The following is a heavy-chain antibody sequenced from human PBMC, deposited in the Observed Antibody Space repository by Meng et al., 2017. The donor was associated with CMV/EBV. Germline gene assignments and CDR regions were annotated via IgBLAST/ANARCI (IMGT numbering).Heavy chain of an antibody. J-gene: IGHJ4*02. Sequence: SLNISCASSGFPFSDYWMSWVRQAPGKRLEWVANIKQDGSEEYYVDSVKGRFTIYRDNAKNSLYLQMNSLSAEDTAVYYCARYSNKRTPFESRYYFDYWGQGTLVTVSS. CDR3: ARYSNKRTPFESRYYFDY. V-gene: IGHV3-7*01. CDR2: IKQDGSEE. CDR1: GFPFSDYW. D-gene: IGHD2-21*01.